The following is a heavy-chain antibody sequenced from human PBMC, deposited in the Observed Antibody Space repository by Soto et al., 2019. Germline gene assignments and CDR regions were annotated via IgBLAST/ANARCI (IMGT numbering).Heavy chain of an antibody. CDR3: ARGRFYDYNSGAPFHY. CDR1: VGSINSGDYY. V-gene: IGHV4-30-4*01. J-gene: IGHJ4*02. CDR2: IYYSGST. Sequence: PSETLSLTCTVSVGSINSGDYYWSWIRQPPGKGLEWIGYIYYSGSTYYNPSLKSRVTISVDTSKTQFSLQLSSVTAADTAVYYCARGRFYDYNSGAPFHYWGQGTLVTVSS. D-gene: IGHD5-12*01.